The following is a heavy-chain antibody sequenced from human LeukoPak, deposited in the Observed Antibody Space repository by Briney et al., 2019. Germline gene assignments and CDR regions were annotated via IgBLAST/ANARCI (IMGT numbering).Heavy chain of an antibody. CDR1: GYTFTSYD. Sequence: GASVKVSCKASGYTFTSYDINWVRQATGQGLEWMGWMNPNSGNTGYAQEFQGRVTITRNTSISTAYMELSSLRSEDTAVYYCARVFFSSWYPYYYYYYMDVWGKGTTVTVSS. CDR2: MNPNSGNT. V-gene: IGHV1-8*03. D-gene: IGHD6-13*01. J-gene: IGHJ6*03. CDR3: ARVFFSSWYPYYYYYYMDV.